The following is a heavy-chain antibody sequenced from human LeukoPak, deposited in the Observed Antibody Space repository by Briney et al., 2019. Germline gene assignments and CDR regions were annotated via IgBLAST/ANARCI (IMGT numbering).Heavy chain of an antibody. CDR1: GYTFTGYD. Sequence: ASLKLSCKASGYTFTGYDMHWVRQAPGQGLEWMGWINPKIGGTNYAQKFHGRVTMTRDTSISTAYMELSSLRSDGTVVYYCAGEVGLVSFLDKWGGGTLVTVS. V-gene: IGHV1-2*02. D-gene: IGHD3-16*01. CDR2: INPKIGGT. CDR3: AGEVGLVSFLDK. J-gene: IGHJ4*02.